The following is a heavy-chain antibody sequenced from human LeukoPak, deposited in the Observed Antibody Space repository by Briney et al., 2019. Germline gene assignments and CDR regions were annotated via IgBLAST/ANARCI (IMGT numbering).Heavy chain of an antibody. CDR2: MKQDGSEK. Sequence: PGGSLRLSCAASGFMFSSYWMSWVRQAPGKGLEWVANMKQDGSEKYYGDSVRGRFTISRDNAWNSVYLQMNSLRAEDTAVYYCTREARYGSGRLNDAFDIWGQGTMVTVSS. CDR3: TREARYGSGRLNDAFDI. J-gene: IGHJ3*02. V-gene: IGHV3-7*01. CDR1: GFMFSSYW. D-gene: IGHD3-10*01.